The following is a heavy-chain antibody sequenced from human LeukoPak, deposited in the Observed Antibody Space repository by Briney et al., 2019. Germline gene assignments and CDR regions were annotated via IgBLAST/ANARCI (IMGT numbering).Heavy chain of an antibody. Sequence: SETLSLTCAVSGGSISSNNWWSWVRQPPGKGLEWIGEIYHSGSTNYNPSLKSRVTISVDKFKNQFSLKLSSVTAADAAVYYCASRIIMTVGNSAFDIWGQGTMVTVSS. CDR1: GGSISSNNW. V-gene: IGHV4-4*02. CDR3: ASRIIMTVGNSAFDI. J-gene: IGHJ3*02. D-gene: IGHD3-22*01. CDR2: IYHSGST.